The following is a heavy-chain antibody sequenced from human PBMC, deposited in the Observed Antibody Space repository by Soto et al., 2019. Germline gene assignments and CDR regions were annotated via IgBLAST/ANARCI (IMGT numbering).Heavy chain of an antibody. Sequence: GGSLRLSCAASGFTFSSYAMSWVRQAPGKGLEWVSAISGSGGSTYYADSVKGRFTISRDNSKNTLYLQMNSLRAEDTAVYYCAKGVGATPYYYYYYGMDVWGQGTTVTVSS. CDR1: GFTFSSYA. D-gene: IGHD1-26*01. J-gene: IGHJ6*02. V-gene: IGHV3-23*01. CDR2: ISGSGGST. CDR3: AKGVGATPYYYYYYGMDV.